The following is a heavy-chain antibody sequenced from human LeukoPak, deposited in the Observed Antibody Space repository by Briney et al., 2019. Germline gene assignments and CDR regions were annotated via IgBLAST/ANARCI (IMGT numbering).Heavy chain of an antibody. D-gene: IGHD4-17*01. CDR3: ARYNGDLTGGFDY. CDR2: INPAGGST. J-gene: IGHJ4*02. Sequence: GAPVKVSCKASGYTFTNYYIHWVRQAPGQGLEWMGIINPAGGSTGYAQKFQGRVTMTRDTSTSTVYMELSSLRSEDTAVYYCARYNGDLTGGFDYWGQGTLVTVSS. V-gene: IGHV1-46*01. CDR1: GYTFTNYY.